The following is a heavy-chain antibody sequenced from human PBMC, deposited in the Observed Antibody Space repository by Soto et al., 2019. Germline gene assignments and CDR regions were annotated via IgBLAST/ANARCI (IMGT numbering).Heavy chain of an antibody. CDR3: ANDGHTPPPENFHFDI. CDR1: GGTFSSSA. V-gene: IGHV1-69*01. D-gene: IGHD1-7*01. J-gene: IGHJ3*02. CDR2: LTPVFVTP. Sequence: QVQLVQSGAEVKKPGSSVKVSCKASGGTFSSSAINWVRQAPGQGLEWMGELTPVFVTPTYAQKSQGRVTMSADAPTRSAYMAVSSLTSDETAVYFCANDGHTPPPENFHFDIWGQGTMVTVSS.